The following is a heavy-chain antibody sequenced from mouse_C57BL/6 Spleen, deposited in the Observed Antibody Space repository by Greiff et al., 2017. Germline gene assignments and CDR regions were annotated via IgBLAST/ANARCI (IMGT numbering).Heavy chain of an antibody. Sequence: VQLQQSGAELVRPGASVTLSCKASGYTFTDYEMHWVKQTPVHGLEWIGAIDPETGGTAYNQKFKGKAILTADKSSSTAYMELRSLTSDDSAVYYCTEEDWYFDGWGTGTTVTVSS. CDR2: IDPETGGT. V-gene: IGHV1-15*01. CDR3: TEEDWYFDG. CDR1: GYTFTDYE. J-gene: IGHJ1*03.